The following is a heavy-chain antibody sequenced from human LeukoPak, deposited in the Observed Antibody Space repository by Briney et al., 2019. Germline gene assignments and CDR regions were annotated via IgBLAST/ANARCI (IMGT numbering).Heavy chain of an antibody. CDR2: ISSSSSYI. CDR3: ARAPRQPKCRSGGSCYSDY. V-gene: IGHV3-21*01. J-gene: IGHJ4*02. Sequence: PGGSLRLSCAASGFTFSNYAMSWVRQAPGKGLEWVSSISSSSSYIYYADSVKGRFTISRDNAKNSLYLQMNSLRAEDTAVYYCARAPRQPKCRSGGSCYSDYWGQGTLVTVSS. D-gene: IGHD2-15*01. CDR1: GFTFSNYA.